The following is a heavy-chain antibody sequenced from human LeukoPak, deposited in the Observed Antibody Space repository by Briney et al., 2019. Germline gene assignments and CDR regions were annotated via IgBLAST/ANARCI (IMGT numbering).Heavy chain of an antibody. CDR3: GLFGDVSGNYSPLDY. J-gene: IGHJ4*02. D-gene: IGHD3-10*01. V-gene: IGHV1-46*01. CDR2: INPSVGST. Sequence: GASVKVSCKASGYTFTTYYVHWVRQAPGQGLEWMGVINPSVGSTSYAQKLQGRVTMTTDTSTSTAYMELRSLRSDDTAVYYCGLFGDVSGNYSPLDYWGQGTLVTVSS. CDR1: GYTFTTYY.